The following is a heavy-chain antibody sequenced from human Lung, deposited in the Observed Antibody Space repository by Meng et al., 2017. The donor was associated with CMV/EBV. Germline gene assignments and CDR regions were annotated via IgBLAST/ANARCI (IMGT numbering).Heavy chain of an antibody. CDR3: AKAAYSSFARGGYYFDN. CDR2: INPDRGGT. Sequence: ASVKVSCKASGYTFTGYYIHWVRQAPGQGLVWMGWINPDRGGTDYPQKFQGRVTMTRDTSISTAYMELTRLTSDDTAVYYCAKAAYSSFARGGYYFDNWGQGTLXTVS. CDR1: GYTFTGYY. J-gene: IGHJ4*02. V-gene: IGHV1-2*02. D-gene: IGHD6-6*01.